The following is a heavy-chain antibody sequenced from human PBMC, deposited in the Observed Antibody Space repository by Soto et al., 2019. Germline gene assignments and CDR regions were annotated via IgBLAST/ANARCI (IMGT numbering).Heavy chain of an antibody. CDR3: ARHGGGSSHFDY. J-gene: IGHJ4*02. CDR1: GYSFTSYW. CDR2: IDPSDSYT. V-gene: IGHV5-10-1*01. D-gene: IGHD1-26*01. Sequence: GESLKISCKGSGYSFTSYWISWVRQMPGKGLEWMGRIDPSDSYTNYSPSFQGHVTTSADKSISTAYLQWSSLKASDTAMYYCARHGGGSSHFDYWGQGTLVTVSS.